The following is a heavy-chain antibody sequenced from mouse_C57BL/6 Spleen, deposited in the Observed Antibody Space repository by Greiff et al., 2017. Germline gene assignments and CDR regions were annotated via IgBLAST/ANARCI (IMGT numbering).Heavy chain of an antibody. CDR2: IDPSDSST. V-gene: IGHV1-69*01. CDR1: GYTFTSYW. D-gene: IGHD3-2*02. Sequence: QVQLKQPGAELVMPGASVKLSCKASGYTFTSYWMHWVKQRPGQGLEWIGAIDPSDSSTNYTQKFKGKSTLTVDKSSSTAYLQLSSLTSEDSAVYYCARGVDSSGYEAYWGQGTLVTVSA. CDR3: ARGVDSSGYEAY. J-gene: IGHJ3*01.